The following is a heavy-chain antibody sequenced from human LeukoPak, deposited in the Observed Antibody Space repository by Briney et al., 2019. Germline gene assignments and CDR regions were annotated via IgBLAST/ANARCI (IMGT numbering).Heavy chain of an antibody. Sequence: GGSLRLSCATSRFTFSSYGMHWVRQAPGKGLEWVAYIQYDGSNAQYADSVKGRFSISRDSSKNILYLQMNSLRAEDTAVYYCAKDRCSNGVGCYYYYMDVWGKGTTVTISS. CDR2: IQYDGSNA. CDR3: AKDRCSNGVGCYYYYMDV. D-gene: IGHD2-8*01. J-gene: IGHJ6*03. V-gene: IGHV3-30*02. CDR1: RFTFSSYG.